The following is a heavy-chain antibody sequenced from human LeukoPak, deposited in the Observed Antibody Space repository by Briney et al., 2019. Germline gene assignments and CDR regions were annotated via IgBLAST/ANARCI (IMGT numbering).Heavy chain of an antibody. D-gene: IGHD4-17*01. J-gene: IGHJ4*02. V-gene: IGHV4-30-4*08. CDR2: IYYSGST. CDR3: ATYGAQLYYFDY. CDR1: GGSISSGDYY. Sequence: PSETLSLTCTVSGGSISSGDYYWSWIRQPPGKGLEWIGYIYYSGSTYYNPSLKSRVTISVDPSKNQFSLKLSSVTAADTAVYYCATYGAQLYYFDYWGQGTLVTVSS.